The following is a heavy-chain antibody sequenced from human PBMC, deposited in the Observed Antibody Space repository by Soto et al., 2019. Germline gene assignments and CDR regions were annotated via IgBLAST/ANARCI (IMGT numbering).Heavy chain of an antibody. Sequence: QVQLVQSGAEVKKPGASVKVSCKASGYTFTSYGISWVRQAPGQGLEWMGWISAYNGNTNYAQKLQGRVTMTTDTATSTGYMELRSLRADDTAVYYCARAGRYGSGSYYIDYWRQGTLVTVSS. CDR1: GYTFTSYG. J-gene: IGHJ4*02. D-gene: IGHD3-10*01. V-gene: IGHV1-18*01. CDR3: ARAGRYGSGSYYIDY. CDR2: ISAYNGNT.